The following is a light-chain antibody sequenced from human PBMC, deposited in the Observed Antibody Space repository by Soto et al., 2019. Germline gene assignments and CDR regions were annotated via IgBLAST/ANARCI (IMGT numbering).Light chain of an antibody. J-gene: IGKJ2*01. Sequence: ENVLTQSPGTLSLSPGERATLSCRAGQSVSSNYLAWFQQKPGQAPRLLIYDASTRATGIPDRFSGSGSETDFTLTISRLEPEDFAVYYCQHYGGSPRTFGQGTRLEIK. CDR2: DAS. CDR1: QSVSSNY. V-gene: IGKV3-20*01. CDR3: QHYGGSPRT.